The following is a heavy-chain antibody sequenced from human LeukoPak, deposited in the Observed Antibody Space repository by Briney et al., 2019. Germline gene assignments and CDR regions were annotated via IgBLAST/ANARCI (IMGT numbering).Heavy chain of an antibody. CDR2: FDPEAGET. Sequence: ASVKVSCNVSGYTLTELSMHWMRQAPGKGLEWMGGFDPEAGETIYAQKFQGRVTVTEDTSTDTAYMELSSLRSEDTAVYYCATVDPRTTTATSLDYWGQGTLVTVSS. V-gene: IGHV1-24*01. D-gene: IGHD4-17*01. CDR1: GYTLTELS. J-gene: IGHJ4*02. CDR3: ATVDPRTTTATSLDY.